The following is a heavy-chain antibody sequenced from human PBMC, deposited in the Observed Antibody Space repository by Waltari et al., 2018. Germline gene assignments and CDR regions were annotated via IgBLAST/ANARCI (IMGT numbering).Heavy chain of an antibody. CDR1: GFTLHGTC. CDR3: ARGADL. J-gene: IGHJ4*02. V-gene: IGHV3-74*01. D-gene: IGHD3-3*01. CDR2: ISGDGSTI. Sequence: EVQLVESGRGLVTPEESLRLSCAASGFTLHGTCLHWVRQVPGKGLVWVSRISGDGSTINYADSVKGRFTISRDTAKNTLYLQMNSLRAEDTAVYYCARGADLRGQGILVTVSS.